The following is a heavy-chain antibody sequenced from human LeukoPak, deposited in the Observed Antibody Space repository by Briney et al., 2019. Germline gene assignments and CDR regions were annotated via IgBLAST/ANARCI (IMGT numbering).Heavy chain of an antibody. D-gene: IGHD1-26*01. Sequence: GGSLRLSCAASGFTFSTYWMSWVRQAPGKGLEWVATIKHDGSEKYYVDSVKGRFTISRDNAKNSLYLQMNSLRAEDTAVYYCARGNSGSYPAVFDYWGQGTLVTVSS. CDR1: GFTFSTYW. J-gene: IGHJ4*02. CDR2: IKHDGSEK. V-gene: IGHV3-7*04. CDR3: ARGNSGSYPAVFDY.